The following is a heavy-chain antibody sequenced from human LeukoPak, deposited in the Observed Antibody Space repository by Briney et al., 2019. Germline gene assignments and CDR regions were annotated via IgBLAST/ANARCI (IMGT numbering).Heavy chain of an antibody. V-gene: IGHV4-31*03. CDR3: AAIVVVPPAIAY. D-gene: IGHD2-2*01. Sequence: SETLSLTYTVSGASISSDAYCWSWIRQHPGKGLEWIGYISYSGSTYYNPSLKSRITISVDTSKNQSSLNLSSVTAADTAVYFCAAIVVVPPAIAYWGQGTLVTVSS. CDR2: ISYSGST. CDR1: GASISSDAYC. J-gene: IGHJ4*02.